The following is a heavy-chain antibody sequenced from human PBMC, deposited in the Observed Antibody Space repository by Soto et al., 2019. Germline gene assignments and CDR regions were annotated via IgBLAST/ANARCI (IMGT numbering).Heavy chain of an antibody. J-gene: IGHJ4*02. D-gene: IGHD1-26*01. CDR1: GFTVSNNY. Sequence: EVQLVESGGDLVQPGGSLRLSCAASGFTVSNNYMSWVRQAPNQGLEWVSVIYSRGDTYYADSVKGRFTISRDSSKNTQYLQMNSLRAEDTATYYCARCPTVDRITWPLNLDYWGQGTLLTVSS. V-gene: IGHV3-66*01. CDR3: ARCPTVDRITWPLNLDY. CDR2: IYSRGDT.